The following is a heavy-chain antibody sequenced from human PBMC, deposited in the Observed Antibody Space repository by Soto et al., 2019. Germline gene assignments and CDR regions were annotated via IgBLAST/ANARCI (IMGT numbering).Heavy chain of an antibody. CDR1: GGTFSSYA. CDR2: IIPIFGTA. J-gene: IGHJ4*02. V-gene: IGHV1-69*12. D-gene: IGHD6-13*01. CDR3: AREKVRGLIAAEGVVDY. Sequence: QVQLVQSGAEVKKPGSSVKVSCKASGGTFSSYAISWVRQAPGQGLEWMGGIIPIFGTANYAQKFQGRVTTTAXXSXSXXYMELSSLRSEDTAVYYCAREKVRGLIAAEGVVDYGGQGTLVTVSS.